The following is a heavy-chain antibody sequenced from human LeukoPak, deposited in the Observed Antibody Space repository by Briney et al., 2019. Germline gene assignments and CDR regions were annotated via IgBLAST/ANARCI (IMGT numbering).Heavy chain of an antibody. V-gene: IGHV3-23*01. J-gene: IGHJ4*02. CDR3: AMESYEAF. CDR1: GFTFTNYA. D-gene: IGHD3-16*01. CDR2: ISASGVMT. Sequence: GGSLRLSCAASGFTFTNYAMTWVRQAPGKGLEWVSSISASGVMTYYADSVKGRFTISRDNAKNSLYLQMNSLRAEDTAVYYCAMESYEAFWGQGTLVTVSS.